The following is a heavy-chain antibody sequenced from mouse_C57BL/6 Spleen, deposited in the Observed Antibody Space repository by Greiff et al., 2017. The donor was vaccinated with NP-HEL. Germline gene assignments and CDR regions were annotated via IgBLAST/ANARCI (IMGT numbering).Heavy chain of an antibody. Sequence: EVNVVESGGGLVKPGGSLKLSCAASGFTFSDYGMHWVRQAPEKGLEWVAYISSGSSTIYYADTVKGRFTISRDNAKNTLFLQMTSLRSEDTAMYYCARHYYGSRYYFDYWGQGTTLTVSS. D-gene: IGHD1-1*01. J-gene: IGHJ2*01. CDR3: ARHYYGSRYYFDY. CDR2: ISSGSSTI. V-gene: IGHV5-17*01. CDR1: GFTFSDYG.